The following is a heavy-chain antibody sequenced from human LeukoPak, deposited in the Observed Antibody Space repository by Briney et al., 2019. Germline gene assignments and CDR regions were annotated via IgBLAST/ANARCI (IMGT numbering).Heavy chain of an antibody. D-gene: IGHD3-16*01. V-gene: IGHV4-59*01. Sequence: PSETLSLTCTVSGGSISSYYWSWIRQPPGKGLEWIGYIYSSGTTNYTPSLKSRVTISVHTSKTQFSLKLSSVTAADTAVYYCARGIKAWGTRGSYFDYWGQGTLVTVSS. J-gene: IGHJ4*02. CDR1: GGSISSYY. CDR2: IYSSGTT. CDR3: ARGIKAWGTRGSYFDY.